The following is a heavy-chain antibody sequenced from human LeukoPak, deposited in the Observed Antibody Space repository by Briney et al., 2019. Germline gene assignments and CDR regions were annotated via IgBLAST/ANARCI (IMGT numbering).Heavy chain of an antibody. CDR2: ISSRSSNI. CDR3: ARDEGSQPRNDAFDI. CDR1: GFTFSSYS. D-gene: IGHD1-14*01. V-gene: IGHV3-21*01. Sequence: GGSLRLSCAASGFTFSSYSMNWVRQAPGKGLEWVSSISSRSSNICHADSVKGRFTISRDNAKNSLYLQMNSLRAEDTAVYYCARDEGSQPRNDAFDIWGQGTMVTVSS. J-gene: IGHJ3*02.